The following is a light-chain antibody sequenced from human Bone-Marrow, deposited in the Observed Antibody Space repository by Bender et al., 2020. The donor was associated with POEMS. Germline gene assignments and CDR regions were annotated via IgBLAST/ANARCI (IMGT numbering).Light chain of an antibody. V-gene: IGLV1-44*01. CDR3: SVWYVSRNGCV. J-gene: IGLJ3*02. CDR1: SSNIGAHA. CDR2: SSH. Sequence: QSVLTQPPSASGTPGQRVTISCSGGSSNIGAHAVNWYQHLPGTVPKLLFYSSHLRPSEVPDRFSGSRSGTSASLAISGLQSGDVADYYCSVWYVSRNGCVFGGGTKLTV.